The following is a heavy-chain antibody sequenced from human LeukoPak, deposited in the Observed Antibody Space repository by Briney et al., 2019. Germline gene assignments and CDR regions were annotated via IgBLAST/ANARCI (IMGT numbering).Heavy chain of an antibody. CDR1: GGFISSCY. CDR2: IYYSGST. CDR3: ARVIGVRGVIPHFDY. Sequence: SEPLTLTCAASGGFISSCYGSWIRQPPGKGQEWIRYIYYSGSTNYNPSLKSRVTISVDTSKNQFSLKLSSVTAADTAVYYCARVIGVRGVIPHFDYWGQGTLVTVSS. V-gene: IGHV4-59*01. J-gene: IGHJ4*02. D-gene: IGHD3-10*01.